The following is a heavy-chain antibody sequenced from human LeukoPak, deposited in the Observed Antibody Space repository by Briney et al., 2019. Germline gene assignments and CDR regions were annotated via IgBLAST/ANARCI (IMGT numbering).Heavy chain of an antibody. CDR1: GYTFTGYY. Sequence: RASVKVSCKASGYTFTGYYVHWVRQAPGQGLEWMSRINPNSGDTNYAQKFQGRVTMTRDTSISTAYMELSRLRSDDTAVYYCARDYCGGDCFPDYWGQGTLVTVSS. J-gene: IGHJ4*02. D-gene: IGHD2-21*02. CDR3: ARDYCGGDCFPDY. CDR2: INPNSGDT. V-gene: IGHV1-2*06.